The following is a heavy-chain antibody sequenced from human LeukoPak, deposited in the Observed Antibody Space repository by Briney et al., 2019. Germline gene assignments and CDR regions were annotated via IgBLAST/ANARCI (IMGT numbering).Heavy chain of an antibody. CDR3: ARDLNAYCSSTSCYTRGDY. V-gene: IGHV1-2*02. Sequence: ASVKVSCKASGYTFTGYYMHWVRQAPGQGLEWMGWINPNSGGTNYAQKFQGRATMTRDTSISTAYMELSRLRSDDTAVYYCARDLNAYCSSTSCYTRGDYWGQGTLVTVSS. CDR1: GYTFTGYY. CDR2: INPNSGGT. D-gene: IGHD2-2*02. J-gene: IGHJ4*02.